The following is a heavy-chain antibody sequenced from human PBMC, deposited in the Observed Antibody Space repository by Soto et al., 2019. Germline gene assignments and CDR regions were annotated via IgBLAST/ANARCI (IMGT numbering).Heavy chain of an antibody. Sequence: EVQLVESGGGLVKPGGSLRLSCAASGFTFSSYSMNWVRQAPGKGLEWVSSISSSSSYIYYADSVKGRFTISRDNAKNSLYVQMNSLRAEDTAVYYCARDDPYGDYWDYWGQGTLGTGSS. CDR3: ARDDPYGDYWDY. CDR1: GFTFSSYS. D-gene: IGHD4-17*01. V-gene: IGHV3-21*01. J-gene: IGHJ4*02. CDR2: ISSSSSYI.